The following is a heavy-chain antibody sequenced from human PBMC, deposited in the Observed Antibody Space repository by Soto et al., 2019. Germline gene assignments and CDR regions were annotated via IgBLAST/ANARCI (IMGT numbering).Heavy chain of an antibody. V-gene: IGHV4-39*01. CDR1: GASIITDNYF. CDR2: ISYSGRT. J-gene: IGHJ4*02. Sequence: SETLSLTCTVSGASIITDNYFWVWIRQSPRRGLELIGSISYSGRTYDNPSLQSRVTISIDASKNQFSLKLTSVTAADTAVYYCARRRASDYGGNHHPYYFDRWGQGALVTVSS. CDR3: ARRRASDYGGNHHPYYFDR. D-gene: IGHD4-17*01.